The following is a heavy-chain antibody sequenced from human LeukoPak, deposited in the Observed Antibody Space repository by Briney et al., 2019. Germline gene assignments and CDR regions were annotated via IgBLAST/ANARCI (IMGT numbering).Heavy chain of an antibody. V-gene: IGHV1-69*06. CDR3: ARAPHPNYYDSSGYLGYYFDY. CDR1: GGTFRSYV. Sequence: SVKVSCTASGGTFRSYVISWVRQAPGQGLEWMGGINPIFGSANQAQKFQGRVTITADKSTSTAYMELSSLRSEDTAVYFCARAPHPNYYDSSGYLGYYFDYWGQGTLVTVSS. D-gene: IGHD3-22*01. CDR2: INPIFGSA. J-gene: IGHJ4*02.